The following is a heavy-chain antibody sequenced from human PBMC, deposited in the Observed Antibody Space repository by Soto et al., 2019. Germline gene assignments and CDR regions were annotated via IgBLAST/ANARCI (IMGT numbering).Heavy chain of an antibody. Sequence: QVQLVQSGAEVKKPGASVKVSCKASGYTFTNYDIHWVRQATGQGLEWFGWMNPSSGETGDAQKFRGRDAMTSDNSISTVYIELSSLGSEVTAVYYCAGGPAYSSAWLPFDDLGQGTLVTASS. CDR2: MNPSSGET. J-gene: IGHJ4*02. CDR3: AGGPAYSSAWLPFDD. CDR1: GYTFTNYD. V-gene: IGHV1-8*01. D-gene: IGHD6-19*01.